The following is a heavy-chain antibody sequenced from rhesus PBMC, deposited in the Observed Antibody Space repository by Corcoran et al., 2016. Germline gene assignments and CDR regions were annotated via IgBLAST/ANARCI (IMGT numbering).Heavy chain of an antibody. J-gene: IGHJ4*01. D-gene: IGHD5-30*01. CDR1: GGSFSGYY. V-gene: IGHV4-165*01. CDR3: ATRGYSGYSNLPFDY. Sequence: QVQLQESGPGLVKPSETLSLTCAVSGGSFSGYYWGWICQPPGQGLEWIGSCSGSSARTPTNPSPKSRLHVSTDTSKDLFSLKLGAVTAADTALYYWATRGYSGYSNLPFDYWGQGVLVTVSS. CDR2: CSGSSART.